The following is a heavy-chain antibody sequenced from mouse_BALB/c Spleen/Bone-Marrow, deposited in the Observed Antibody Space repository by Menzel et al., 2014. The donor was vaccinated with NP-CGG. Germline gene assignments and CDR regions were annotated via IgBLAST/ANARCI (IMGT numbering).Heavy chain of an antibody. D-gene: IGHD2-14*01. CDR3: ARNGGAYYRYYYAMDY. V-gene: IGHV2-2*02. CDR2: IWSGGST. Sequence: QVQLQQSGPGLVQPSQSLSITCTVSGFSLTSYGVHWVRQSPGKGLEWLGVIWSGGSTDYNAAFISRLSISKDNSKSQVFFKMDSLQANDTAIYYCARNGGAYYRYYYAMDYWGQGPSVTVSS. CDR1: GFSLTSYG. J-gene: IGHJ4*01.